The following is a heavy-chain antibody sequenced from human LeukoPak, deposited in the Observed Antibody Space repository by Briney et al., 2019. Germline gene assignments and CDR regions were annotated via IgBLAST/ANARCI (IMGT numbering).Heavy chain of an antibody. CDR1: GGSFSGYY. V-gene: IGHV4-34*01. CDR2: INHSGST. Sequence: SETLSLTCAVYGGSFSGYYWSWIRQPPGKGLEWIGEINHSGSTNYNPSLKSRVTISVDTSKNQFSLKLTSVTAADTAVYYCATTTIRLGFWGQGTLVTVSS. D-gene: IGHD1-1*01. J-gene: IGHJ4*02. CDR3: ATTTIRLGF.